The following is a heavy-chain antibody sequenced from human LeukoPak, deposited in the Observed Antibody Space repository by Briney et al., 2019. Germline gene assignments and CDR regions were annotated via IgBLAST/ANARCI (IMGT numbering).Heavy chain of an antibody. CDR2: TRNKANSYTT. D-gene: IGHD3-9*01. CDR3: AREHYDILTGPDAFDI. J-gene: IGHJ3*02. Sequence: PGGPLRLSCAASGFTFSDHYMDWVRQAPGKGLEWVGRTRNKANSYTTEYAASVKGRFTISRDDSKNSLYLQMNSLKTEDTAVYYCAREHYDILTGPDAFDIWGQGTMVTVSS. CDR1: GFTFSDHY. V-gene: IGHV3-72*01.